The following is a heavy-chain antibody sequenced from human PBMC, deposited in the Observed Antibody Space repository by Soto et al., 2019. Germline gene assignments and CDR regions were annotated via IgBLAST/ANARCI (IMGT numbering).Heavy chain of an antibody. Sequence: QVQLQESGPGLVKPSETLSLTCTVSGGSISSYYWSWIRQSPGKGLEWIGYFYYSGSNNYNPSLKSRVTISADTSKNQFSLKLSSVTAADTAVYFCASHSYGVMGWFDPWGQGTLVTVSS. CDR1: GGSISSYY. D-gene: IGHD5-18*01. CDR3: ASHSYGVMGWFDP. J-gene: IGHJ5*02. CDR2: FYYSGSN. V-gene: IGHV4-59*12.